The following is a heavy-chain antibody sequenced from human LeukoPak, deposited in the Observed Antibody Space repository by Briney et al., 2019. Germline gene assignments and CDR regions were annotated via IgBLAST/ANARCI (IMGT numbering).Heavy chain of an antibody. CDR3: AKGVRDYDILTGLTLAGYFDL. Sequence: GGSLRLSCAASGFTFSSYPMSWVRQAPGKGLEWVSGISGNGADTYYADSVKGRFTISRDFSKNTLSLQMSSLRADDTAVYYCAKGVRDYDILTGLTLAGYFDLWGRGTLVTVSS. V-gene: IGHV3-23*01. CDR2: ISGNGADT. CDR1: GFTFSSYP. J-gene: IGHJ2*01. D-gene: IGHD3-9*01.